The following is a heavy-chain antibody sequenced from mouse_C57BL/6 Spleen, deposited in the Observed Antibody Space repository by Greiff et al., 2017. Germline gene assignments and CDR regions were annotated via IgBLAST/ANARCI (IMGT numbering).Heavy chain of an antibody. CDR3: ARLDDCDRYYAMDY. Sequence: VQLQQSGPELVKPGASVKLSCKASGYTFTSYDINWVKQRPGQGLEWIGWIYPRDGSTKYNEKFKGKATLTVDTSSSTAYMELHSLTSEDSAVYVGARLDDCDRYYAMDYWGQGTSVTVSS. V-gene: IGHV1-85*01. CDR2: IYPRDGST. CDR1: GYTFTSYD. D-gene: IGHD2-4*01. J-gene: IGHJ4*01.